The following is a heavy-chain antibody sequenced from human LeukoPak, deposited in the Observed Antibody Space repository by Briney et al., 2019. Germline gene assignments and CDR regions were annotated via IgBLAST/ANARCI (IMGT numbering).Heavy chain of an antibody. CDR2: ISSSSSSI. CDR3: EREGSDGFEI. Sequence: GGSLRLSCAASGFIFSSYTMNWVRQAPGKGLEWVSYISSSSSSIYYAGSVQGRFTISRDNAKNSMYLQMNSLSGGDTAVYFCEREGSDGFEIWGQGTMGTVSS. J-gene: IGHJ3*02. CDR1: GFIFSSYT. V-gene: IGHV3-21*01.